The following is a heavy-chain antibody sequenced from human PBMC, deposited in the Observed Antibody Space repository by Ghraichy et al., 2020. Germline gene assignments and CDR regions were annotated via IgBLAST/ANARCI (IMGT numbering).Heavy chain of an antibody. CDR2: VSGSGGST. D-gene: IGHD3-3*01. CDR1: GFTFSSYA. V-gene: IGHV3-23*01. Sequence: GESLNISCAASGFTFSSYAMSWVRQAPWKGLQWVSAVSGSGGSTYYVDSVKGRFTISRDNSKNTLYLQINSLRAEDTAVYYCAKGSSSDYEFWSPYYYFDYWGQGTLVTVSS. CDR3: AKGSSSDYEFWSPYYYFDY. J-gene: IGHJ4*02.